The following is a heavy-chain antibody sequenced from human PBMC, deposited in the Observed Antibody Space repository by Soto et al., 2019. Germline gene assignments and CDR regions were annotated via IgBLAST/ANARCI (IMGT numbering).Heavy chain of an antibody. Sequence: GESLKISCKGSGYSFTSYWIGLVRQMPGKGLEWMGIIYPGDSDTRYNPSFPGQVTISADKSISTAYLQWSSLKASDTAMYYCARTDSPGDRRAFDIWGQGTMVTVSS. D-gene: IGHD3-16*01. J-gene: IGHJ3*02. CDR2: IYPGDSDT. CDR1: GYSFTSYW. CDR3: ARTDSPGDRRAFDI. V-gene: IGHV5-51*01.